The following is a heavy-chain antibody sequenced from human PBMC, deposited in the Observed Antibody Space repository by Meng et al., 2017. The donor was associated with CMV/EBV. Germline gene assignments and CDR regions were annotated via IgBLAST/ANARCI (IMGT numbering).Heavy chain of an antibody. CDR2: IYNTGST. D-gene: IGHD2/OR15-2a*01. J-gene: IGHJ5*02. V-gene: IGHV4-61*01. Sequence: SETLSLTCTVSGASVATDSYYWGWIRQPPGKGLEWIGYIYNTGSTKYNPSLQTQVTVSVDTPKNQFSLKLSSVTAADTATYYCARETVSASGGIDPWGRGTLVTVSS. CDR3: ARETVSASGGIDP. CDR1: GASVATDSYY.